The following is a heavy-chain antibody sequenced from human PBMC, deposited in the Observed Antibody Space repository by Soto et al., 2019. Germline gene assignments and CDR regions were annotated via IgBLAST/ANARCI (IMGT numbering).Heavy chain of an antibody. CDR3: ARGWVYYGSGDV. CDR2: IYYSGST. J-gene: IGHJ6*02. CDR1: GGSISSGGYY. Sequence: QVQLQESGPGLVKPSQTLSLTCTVSGGSISSGGYYWSWIRQHPGKGLEWIGYIYYSGSTYYNPCLKSRVTISVEPSKNPFSLKLSSVTAADTAVYYCARGWVYYGSGDVWGQGTTVTVSS. V-gene: IGHV4-31*03. D-gene: IGHD3-10*01.